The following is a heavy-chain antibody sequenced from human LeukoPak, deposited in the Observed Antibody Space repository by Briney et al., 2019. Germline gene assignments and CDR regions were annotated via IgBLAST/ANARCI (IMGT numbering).Heavy chain of an antibody. CDR1: GFTFSSYW. J-gene: IGHJ4*02. V-gene: IGHV3-69-1*01. CDR3: ARVWATVTTTFDY. CDR2: FSNSGET. Sequence: GGSLRLSCAASGFTFSSYWMHWVRQAPGKGLEWVSAFSNSGETHYADSVKGRFTISRDNAKNSLYLQMNSLRAEDTAVYYCARVWATVTTTFDYWGQGTLVTVSS. D-gene: IGHD4-17*01.